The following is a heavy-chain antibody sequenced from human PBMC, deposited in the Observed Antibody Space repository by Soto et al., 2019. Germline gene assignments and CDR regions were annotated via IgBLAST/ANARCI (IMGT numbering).Heavy chain of an antibody. Sequence: EVQLLESGGGVVHPGGSLRLSCAASGFTFSSYAMSWVRQAPGKGLEWVSAISGSGGSTYYADSVKGRFTISRDNSKNTLYLQMNSLRAEDTAVYYCARGYCSGGSCYYYYYMDVWGKGTTVTVSS. D-gene: IGHD2-15*01. V-gene: IGHV3-23*01. J-gene: IGHJ6*03. CDR1: GFTFSSYA. CDR3: ARGYCSGGSCYYYYYMDV. CDR2: ISGSGGST.